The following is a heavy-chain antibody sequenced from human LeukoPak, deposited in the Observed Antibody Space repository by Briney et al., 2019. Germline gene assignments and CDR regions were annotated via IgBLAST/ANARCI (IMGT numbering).Heavy chain of an antibody. CDR1: GGSISRSSYY. V-gene: IGHV4-39*07. D-gene: IGHD5-24*01. CDR3: ARDRGKRWLQGNDAFDI. J-gene: IGHJ3*02. Sequence: SETLSLTCTVSGGSISRSSYYWGWIRQPPGKGLEWIGYIYYSGSTYYNPSLKSRVTISVDTSKNQFSLKLSSVTAADTAVYYCARDRGKRWLQGNDAFDIWGQGTKVTVSS. CDR2: IYYSGST.